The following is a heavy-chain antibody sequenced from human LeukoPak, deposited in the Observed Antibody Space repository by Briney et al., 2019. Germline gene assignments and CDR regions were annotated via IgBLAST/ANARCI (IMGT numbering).Heavy chain of an antibody. CDR1: GGSFSGYY. J-gene: IGHJ6*03. CDR3: ARVIGIPMVRGVIIASYYMDV. CDR2: INHSGST. V-gene: IGHV4-34*01. D-gene: IGHD3-10*01. Sequence: PSETLSLTCAVYGGSFSGYYWSWIRQPPGKGLEWIGEINHSGSTNYNPSLKRRVTISVDTSKNQFSLKLSSVTAADTAVYYCARVIGIPMVRGVIIASYYMDVWGKGTTVTISS.